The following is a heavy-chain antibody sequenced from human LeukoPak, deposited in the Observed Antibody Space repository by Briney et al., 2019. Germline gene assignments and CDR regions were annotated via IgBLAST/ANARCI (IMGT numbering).Heavy chain of an antibody. Sequence: ASVKVSCKASGYTFTSHHMYWVRQAPGQGLEWMGWINPNSGGTNYAQKFQGWVTMTRDTSISTAYMELSRLRSDDTAVYYCARAPGGYYYGMDVWGQGTTVTVSS. J-gene: IGHJ6*02. CDR3: ARAPGGYYYGMDV. CDR2: INPNSGGT. CDR1: GYTFTSHH. V-gene: IGHV1-2*04. D-gene: IGHD1-14*01.